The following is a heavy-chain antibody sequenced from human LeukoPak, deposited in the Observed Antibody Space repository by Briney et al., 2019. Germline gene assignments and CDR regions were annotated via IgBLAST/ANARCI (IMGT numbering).Heavy chain of an antibody. J-gene: IGHJ4*02. Sequence: GGSLRLSWAPSGFTFSSYAMSWVRQAPGKGREWVSAIRGSGGSTYYADSVKGRFTLSRDNSKNTLYLQMNSLRAEDTAVYYCAKAGYGSGSYYTLSHFDYWGQGTLVTVSS. CDR1: GFTFSSYA. CDR3: AKAGYGSGSYYTLSHFDY. D-gene: IGHD3-10*01. CDR2: IRGSGGST. V-gene: IGHV3-23*01.